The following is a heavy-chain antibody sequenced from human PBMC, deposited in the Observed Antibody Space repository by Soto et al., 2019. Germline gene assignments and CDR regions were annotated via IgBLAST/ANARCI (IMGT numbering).Heavy chain of an antibody. Sequence: SETLSLTCTVSCGSISSYYWSWTRQPPGKGLEWIGYIYFRGTTNYNPSLKSRVTMSADTSKNQFSLKLSSVTAADTAVYYCAEITIFGVVISWGQGTLVTVSS. CDR1: CGSISSYY. CDR3: AEITIFGVVIS. J-gene: IGHJ5*02. D-gene: IGHD3-3*01. CDR2: IYFRGTT. V-gene: IGHV4-59*01.